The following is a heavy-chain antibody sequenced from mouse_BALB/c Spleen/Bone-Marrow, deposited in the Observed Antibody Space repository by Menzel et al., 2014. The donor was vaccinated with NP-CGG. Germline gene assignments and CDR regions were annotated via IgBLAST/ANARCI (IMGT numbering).Heavy chain of an antibody. D-gene: IGHD2-3*01. CDR3: ARYDGPAWFAY. CDR1: GYSFTTYW. V-gene: IGHV1S81*02. J-gene: IGHJ3*01. Sequence: VQLQQSGAELVKPGASVRLSCKASGYSFTTYWIHWAKQRPGQGLEWIGEINPSNGRTNYNEKFKSKATLTVDKSSSTAYMQLSSLTSEDSAVYYCARYDGPAWFAYWGQGTLVTVSA. CDR2: INPSNGRT.